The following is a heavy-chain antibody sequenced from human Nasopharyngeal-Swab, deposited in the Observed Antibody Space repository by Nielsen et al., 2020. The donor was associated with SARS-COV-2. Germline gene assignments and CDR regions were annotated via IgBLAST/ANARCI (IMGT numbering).Heavy chain of an antibody. Sequence: GESLKISCAASGFTFSSYAMSWVRQAPGKGLEWVSAISGSGGSTYYADSVKGRFTISRDNSKNTLYLQMNSLRAEDTAVYYCAKVSWEWELLRWYFDYWGQGTLGTVSS. CDR2: ISGSGGST. CDR1: GFTFSSYA. J-gene: IGHJ4*02. CDR3: AKVSWEWELLRWYFDY. V-gene: IGHV3-23*01. D-gene: IGHD1-26*01.